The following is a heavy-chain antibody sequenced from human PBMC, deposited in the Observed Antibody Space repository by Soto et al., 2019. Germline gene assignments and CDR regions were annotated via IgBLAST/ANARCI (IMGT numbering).Heavy chain of an antibody. Sequence: EVQLVESGGGLVEPGGSLRLSCAASGFIFSDHYMDWVRQAPGKGLEWIGRVIDQANGYTTEYAASVRGRFTVSRDDSKNSLDLQMNSLQIEDTAMYYCVRNLASGGTYYIDYWGQGTLVTVSS. CDR1: GFIFSDHY. CDR3: VRNLASGGTYYIDY. J-gene: IGHJ4*02. V-gene: IGHV3-72*01. D-gene: IGHD1-26*01. CDR2: VIDQANGYTT.